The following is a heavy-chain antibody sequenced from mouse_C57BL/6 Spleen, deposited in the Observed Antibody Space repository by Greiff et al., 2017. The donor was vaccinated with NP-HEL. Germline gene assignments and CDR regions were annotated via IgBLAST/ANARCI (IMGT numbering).Heavy chain of an antibody. V-gene: IGHV1-69*01. Sequence: QVQLQQPGAELVMPGASVKLSCKASGYTFTSYWMHWVKQRPGQGLEWIGEIDPSDSYTNYNQKFKGKSTLTVDKSSSTAYMQLSSLTSEDSAVYYCATGGTTVVAEDYYAMDYWGQGTSVTVSS. CDR1: GYTFTSYW. CDR2: IDPSDSYT. J-gene: IGHJ4*01. D-gene: IGHD1-1*01. CDR3: ATGGTTVVAEDYYAMDY.